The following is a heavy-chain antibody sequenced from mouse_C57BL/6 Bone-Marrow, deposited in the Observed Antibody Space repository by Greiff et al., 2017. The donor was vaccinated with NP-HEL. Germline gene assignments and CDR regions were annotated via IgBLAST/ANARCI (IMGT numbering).Heavy chain of an antibody. CDR3: ARVVITTVVATDWYFDV. Sequence: QVQLKQSGAELVRPGTSVKVSCKASGYAFTNYLIEWVKQRPGQGLEWIGVINPGSGGTNYNEKFKGKATLTADKSSSTAYMQLSSLTSEDSAVYFCARVVITTVVATDWYFDVWGTGTTVTVSS. D-gene: IGHD1-1*01. V-gene: IGHV1-54*01. CDR1: GYAFTNYL. J-gene: IGHJ1*03. CDR2: INPGSGGT.